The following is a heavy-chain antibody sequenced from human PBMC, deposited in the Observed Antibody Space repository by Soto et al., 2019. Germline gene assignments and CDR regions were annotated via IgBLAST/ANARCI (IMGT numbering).Heavy chain of an antibody. CDR2: ISAYNGNT. V-gene: IGHV1-18*01. D-gene: IGHD4-17*01. J-gene: IGHJ4*02. Sequence: QVQLVQSGAEVKKPGASVKVSCKASGYTFTSYGISWVRQAPGQGLEWMGWISAYNGNTNYAQKLQGRVTMTTDTXXXXXXXEXRSLRSDDTAVYYCARRDGVIWGQGTLVTVSS. CDR1: GYTFTSYG. CDR3: ARRDGVI.